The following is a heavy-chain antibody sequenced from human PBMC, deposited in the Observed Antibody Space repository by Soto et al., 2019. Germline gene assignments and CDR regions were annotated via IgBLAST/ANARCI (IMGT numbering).Heavy chain of an antibody. CDR1: GFTFSSYW. V-gene: IGHV3-7*03. Sequence: GGSLRLSCAASGFTFSSYWMSWVRQAPGKGLEWVANIKQDGSEKYYVDSVKGRFTISRDNAKNSLYLQMNSLRAEDTAVYYCARGTPIDGDYFDYWGQGTLVTVSS. J-gene: IGHJ4*02. CDR3: ARGTPIDGDYFDY. D-gene: IGHD3-10*01. CDR2: IKQDGSEK.